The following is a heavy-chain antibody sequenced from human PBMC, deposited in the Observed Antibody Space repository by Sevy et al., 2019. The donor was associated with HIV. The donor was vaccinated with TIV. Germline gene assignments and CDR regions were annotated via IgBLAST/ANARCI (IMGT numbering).Heavy chain of an antibody. J-gene: IGHJ4*02. V-gene: IGHV1-2*02. Sequence: ASVKVSCKASGYTFTGYYMHWVRQAPGQGLEWMGWINPNSGGTNYAQKFQGRVTMTRDTSISTDYMELSRLRSDDTAVYYCARDPSTSKITMVRGLFDYWGQGTLVTVSS. CDR1: GYTFTGYY. D-gene: IGHD3-10*01. CDR2: INPNSGGT. CDR3: ARDPSTSKITMVRGLFDY.